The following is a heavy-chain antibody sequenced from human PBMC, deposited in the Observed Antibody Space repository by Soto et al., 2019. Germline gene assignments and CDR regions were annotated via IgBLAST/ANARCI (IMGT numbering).Heavy chain of an antibody. CDR1: GGSFSGYY. J-gene: IGHJ4*02. Sequence: LTCAVYGGSFSGYYWSWVRQAPGKGLEWVSAISGSGGSTYYADSVKGRFTISRDNSKNTLYLQMNSLRAEDTAVYYCAKGPELGYFDYWGQGTLVTVSS. V-gene: IGHV3-23*01. CDR2: ISGSGGST. D-gene: IGHD7-27*01. CDR3: AKGPELGYFDY.